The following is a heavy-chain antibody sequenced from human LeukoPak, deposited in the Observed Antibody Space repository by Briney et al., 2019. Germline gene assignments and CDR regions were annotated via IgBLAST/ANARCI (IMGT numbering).Heavy chain of an antibody. CDR1: GGSISGSAYY. D-gene: IGHD3-10*01. Sequence: PSETLSLTCTVSGGSISGSAYYWGWIRQPPGKGLEWIGSIYYTGTMYYNPSSGTTYYNPSLESRVTISVDTSKNQFSLKLSSVTAADTAVYYCARANLYYYGSGVNWFDPWGQGTLVTVSS. J-gene: IGHJ5*02. V-gene: IGHV4-39*07. CDR2: IYYTGTMYYNPSSGTT. CDR3: ARANLYYYGSGVNWFDP.